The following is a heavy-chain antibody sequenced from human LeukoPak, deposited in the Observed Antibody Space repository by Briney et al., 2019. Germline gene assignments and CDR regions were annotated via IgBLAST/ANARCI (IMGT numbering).Heavy chain of an antibody. CDR3: AREPLNYDILTGYFPSHFDY. Sequence: SETLPLTCTVSGGSTSFYYWSWIRQSPGKGLEWIGYIYYSGSTNYNPSLKSRVTISVDTSENQFSLKLSSVTAADTAVYYCAREPLNYDILTGYFPSHFDYWGQGTLVTVSS. V-gene: IGHV4-59*12. CDR2: IYYSGST. D-gene: IGHD3-9*01. CDR1: GGSTSFYY. J-gene: IGHJ4*02.